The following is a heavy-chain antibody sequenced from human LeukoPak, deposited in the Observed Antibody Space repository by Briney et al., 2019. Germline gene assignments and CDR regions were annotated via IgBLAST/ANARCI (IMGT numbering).Heavy chain of an antibody. CDR2: ISASGGST. V-gene: IGHV3-23*01. J-gene: IGHJ6*03. CDR1: GFTLSSYA. D-gene: IGHD3-10*01. CDR3: AKVMKGSERLTMVRGVIIKTAGLYCMDV. Sequence: GGSLRLSCAASGFTLSSYAMSWVRQAPGKGLEWVSSISASGGSTNYADSVKGRFTISRDNSKNTVYLQMNSLRAEDTAVYYCAKVMKGSERLTMVRGVIIKTAGLYCMDVWAKGTTVTVSS.